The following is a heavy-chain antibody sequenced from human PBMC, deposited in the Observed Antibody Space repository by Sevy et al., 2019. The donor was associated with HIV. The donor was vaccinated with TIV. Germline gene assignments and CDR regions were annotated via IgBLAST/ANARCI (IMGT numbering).Heavy chain of an antibody. CDR2: ISGSGGST. CDR3: AKTYQPGYCSGGSCYSGSRGAFDI. CDR1: GFTFSSYA. Sequence: GGSLRLSCAASGFTFSSYAMSWVRQAPGKGLEWVSAISGSGGSTYYADSVKGRFTISRDNSKNTLYLQMNSLRAEDTAVYYCAKTYQPGYCSGGSCYSGSRGAFDIWGQRTMVTVSS. D-gene: IGHD2-15*01. J-gene: IGHJ3*02. V-gene: IGHV3-23*01.